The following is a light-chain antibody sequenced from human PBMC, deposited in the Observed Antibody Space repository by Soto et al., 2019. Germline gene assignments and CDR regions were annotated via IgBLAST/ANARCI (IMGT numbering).Light chain of an antibody. V-gene: IGKV1-12*01. CDR3: QQANSFRRT. CDR1: QGISSW. Sequence: DIQMTQSPSSVSASVGARVTITCRARQGISSWLAWYQQKPGKAPKLLIYAASSLQRGVPSSFRGSGSGTDFTLTISSLQPEDFATDYGQQANSFRRTFGRATKVEVK. J-gene: IGKJ1*01. CDR2: AAS.